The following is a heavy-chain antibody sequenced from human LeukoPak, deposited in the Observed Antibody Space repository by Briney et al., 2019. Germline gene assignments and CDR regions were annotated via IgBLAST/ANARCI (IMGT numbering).Heavy chain of an antibody. Sequence: PGGSLRLSCAASGFTFGSYAMNWVRQAPGKGLEWVSYISSSSSTIYYADSVKGRFTISRDNAKNSLYLQMNSLRDEDTAVYYCARDQNHYDYVWGSYRPNFYFDYWGQGTLVTVSS. CDR3: ARDQNHYDYVWGSYRPNFYFDY. CDR1: GFTFGSYA. CDR2: ISSSSSTI. V-gene: IGHV3-48*02. J-gene: IGHJ4*02. D-gene: IGHD3-16*02.